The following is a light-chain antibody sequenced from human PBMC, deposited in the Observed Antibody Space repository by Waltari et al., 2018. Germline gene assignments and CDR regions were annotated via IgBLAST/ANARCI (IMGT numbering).Light chain of an antibody. V-gene: IGKV4-1*01. Sequence: DIVMTQSPDSLAVSLGERATINCKSSQSVLYSSSNKSYLTWYQQKPGQPPKRLIYWASTRESGVPDLVSGSGSGTDFTLTISSLQAEDVAVYYCHQYYSTPWTFGQGTKVEIK. CDR1: QSVLYSSSNKSY. CDR2: WAS. CDR3: HQYYSTPWT. J-gene: IGKJ1*01.